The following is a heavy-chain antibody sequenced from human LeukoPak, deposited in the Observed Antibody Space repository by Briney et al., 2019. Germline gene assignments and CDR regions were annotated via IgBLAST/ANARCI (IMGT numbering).Heavy chain of an antibody. CDR3: ARQTYYYDSSGYYWGFENDAHFDY. J-gene: IGHJ4*02. V-gene: IGHV1-2*02. D-gene: IGHD3-22*01. CDR1: GYTFTGYY. Sequence: ASVKVSCKASGYTFTGYYMHWVRQAPGQGLEWMGWINPNSGGTNYAQKFQGRVTMTRDTSISTAYMELSRLRSDDTAVYYCARQTYYYDSSGYYWGFENDAHFDYWGQGTLVTVSS. CDR2: INPNSGGT.